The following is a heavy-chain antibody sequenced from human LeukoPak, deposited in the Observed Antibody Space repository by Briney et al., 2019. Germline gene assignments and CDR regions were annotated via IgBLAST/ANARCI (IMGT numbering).Heavy chain of an antibody. CDR1: GGSISSYY. CDR3: AREGYSSTTYYYYYGMDV. V-gene: IGHV4-59*01. J-gene: IGHJ6*02. D-gene: IGHD6-13*01. Sequence: PSETLSLTCTVSGGSISSYYWSWIRRPPGKGLEWIAYISDIGSINYNPSLKSRVTISLDTSKNQFSLKLSSVTAADTAVYYCAREGYSSTTYYYYYGMDVWGQGTTVTVSS. CDR2: ISDIGSI.